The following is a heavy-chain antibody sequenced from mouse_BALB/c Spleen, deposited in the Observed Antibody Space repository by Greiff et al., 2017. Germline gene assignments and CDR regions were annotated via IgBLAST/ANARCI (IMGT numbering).Heavy chain of an antibody. CDR3: ARDRVGRGIAY. CDR2: IWAGGST. Sequence: VQGVESGPGLVAPSQSLSITCTVSGFSLTSYGVHWVRQPPGKGLEWLGVIWAGGSTNYNSALMSRLSISKDNSKSQVFLKMNSLQTDDTAMYYCARDRVGRGIAYWGQGTLVTVSA. D-gene: IGHD4-1*01. CDR1: GFSLTSYG. V-gene: IGHV2-9*02. J-gene: IGHJ3*01.